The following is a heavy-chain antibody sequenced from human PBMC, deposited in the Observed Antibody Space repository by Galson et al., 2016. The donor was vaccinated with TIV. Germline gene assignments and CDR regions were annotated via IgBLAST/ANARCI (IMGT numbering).Heavy chain of an antibody. D-gene: IGHD2-15*01. CDR2: IYHSGST. CDR3: AGDQDSGAYFDY. CDR1: GGSISSNGIF. Sequence: TLSLTCTVSGGSISSNGIFWSWIRQHPGKGLEWIGYIYHSGSTHYNPSLKSRVAMPVDTSRNQFSLTLTSVTAADTAVYYCAGDQDSGAYFDYWGQGTLVTVSS. V-gene: IGHV4-31*03. J-gene: IGHJ4*02.